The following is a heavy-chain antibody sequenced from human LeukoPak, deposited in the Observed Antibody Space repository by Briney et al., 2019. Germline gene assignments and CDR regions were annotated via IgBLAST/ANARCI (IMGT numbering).Heavy chain of an antibody. Sequence: HTGGSLRLSCAASGFIFSSYAMSWVRQAPGKGLEWVSGISGNGGYTYYADSVKGRFTISRDNSKNTLYLQMNSLGAEDTAVYYCVKDRTMGYCSGGRCAYFDYWGQGTLVTVSS. V-gene: IGHV3-23*01. J-gene: IGHJ4*02. D-gene: IGHD2-15*01. CDR3: VKDRTMGYCSGGRCAYFDY. CDR2: ISGNGGYT. CDR1: GFIFSSYA.